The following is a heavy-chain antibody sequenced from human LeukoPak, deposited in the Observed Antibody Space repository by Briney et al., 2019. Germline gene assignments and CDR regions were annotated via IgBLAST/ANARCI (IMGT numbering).Heavy chain of an antibody. J-gene: IGHJ5*02. CDR3: ARPSVGFDP. CDR1: GFTFSNYW. CDR2: ISGDGSST. Sequence: GVSLRLSCAASGFTFSNYWMHRVRQAPGKGLVWVSRISGDGSSTSYADSVKGRFTISRDNAKNTLYLQMNSLRAEDTAVYYCARPSVGFDPWGQGTLVTVSS. V-gene: IGHV3-74*01.